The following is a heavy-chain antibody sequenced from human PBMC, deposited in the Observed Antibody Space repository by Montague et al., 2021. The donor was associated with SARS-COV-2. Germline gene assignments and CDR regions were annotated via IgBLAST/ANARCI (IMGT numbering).Heavy chain of an antibody. CDR1: GGSIISYY. V-gene: IGHV4-59*01. Sequence: SETLSLTCTVSGGSIISYYWSWIRRPPGKGQDWIGYIYYSGSTNYNPSLKSRVTISVDTSKNQFSLKLSSVTAADTAVYYCARVFPRWLQFDPYFDYWGQGTLVTVSS. D-gene: IGHD5-24*01. CDR2: IYYSGST. J-gene: IGHJ4*02. CDR3: ARVFPRWLQFDPYFDY.